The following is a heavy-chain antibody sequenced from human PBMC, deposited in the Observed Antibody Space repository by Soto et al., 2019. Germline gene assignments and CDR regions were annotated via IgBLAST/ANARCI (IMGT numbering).Heavy chain of an antibody. V-gene: IGHV4-61*01. CDR1: GGSVSSGSYY. Sequence: QVQLQESGPGLVKPSETLSLTCTVSGGSVSSGSYYWSWIRQPPGKGLEWIRYIYYSVSTNYNPSLKSRVTISVDTSKNQFSLKVSSVTAADTAVYYCASYSSGWYDFIYWGQGTLVTVSS. J-gene: IGHJ4*02. D-gene: IGHD6-19*01. CDR3: ASYSSGWYDFIY. CDR2: IYYSVST.